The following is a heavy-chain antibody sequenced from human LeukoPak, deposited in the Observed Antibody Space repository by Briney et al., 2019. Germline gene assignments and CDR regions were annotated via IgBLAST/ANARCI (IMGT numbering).Heavy chain of an antibody. J-gene: IGHJ4*02. D-gene: IGHD2-21*02. Sequence: SETLSLTCTVSGGSISSGGYYWSWIRQHPGTGLEWIGYIYYSGSTYYNPSLKSRVTISVDTSKNQFSLKLSSVTAADTAVYYCARVDRRGGDPGHIDYWGQGTLVTVSS. CDR2: IYYSGST. CDR1: GGSISSGGYY. CDR3: ARVDRRGGDPGHIDY. V-gene: IGHV4-31*03.